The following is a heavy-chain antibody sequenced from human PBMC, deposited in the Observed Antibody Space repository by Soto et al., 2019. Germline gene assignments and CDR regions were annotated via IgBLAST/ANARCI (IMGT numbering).Heavy chain of an antibody. D-gene: IGHD4-4*01. CDR3: ARDGSHYDVDY. V-gene: IGHV3-33*01. J-gene: IGHJ4*02. CDR1: GFSFSPSG. CDR2: IWNDGTTT. Sequence: LVESGGGVAQPGRSLGLSCATSGFSFSPSGMHWVRQAPGKGLEWLAIIWNDGTTTYYADSVKGRFTISRDNSKNTLYLQMNSLRDEDTAVYYCARDGSHYDVDYWGQGTLVTVSS.